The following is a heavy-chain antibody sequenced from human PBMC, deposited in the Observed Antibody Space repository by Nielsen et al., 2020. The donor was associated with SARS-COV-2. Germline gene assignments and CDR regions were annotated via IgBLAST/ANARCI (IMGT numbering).Heavy chain of an antibody. CDR1: GFTFSSYD. CDR3: ARVLHPIYYYYYGMDV. V-gene: IGHV3-13*04. CDR2: IGTAGDT. Sequence: GGSLRLSCAASGFTFSSYDMHWVRQTTGKGLEWVSAIGTAGDTYYPGSVKGRFTISRENAKNSLYLQMNSLRAGDTAVYYCARVLHPIYYYYYGMDVWGQGTTVTVSS. J-gene: IGHJ6*02.